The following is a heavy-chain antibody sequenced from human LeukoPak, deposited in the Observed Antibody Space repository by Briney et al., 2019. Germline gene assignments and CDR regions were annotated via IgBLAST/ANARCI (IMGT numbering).Heavy chain of an antibody. D-gene: IGHD4-23*01. CDR3: ARDLDYGGRSNFDH. CDR1: GFTFSTYW. CDR2: IKSDGSSI. J-gene: IGHJ4*02. V-gene: IGHV3-74*03. Sequence: GGSLRLSCVASGFTFSTYWMHWARQAPGKGLVWVSRIKSDGSSIMYADSVRGRFTISRDNAKNTLYLQMNSLRAEDTAVYYCARDLDYGGRSNFDHWGQGTLVTVSS.